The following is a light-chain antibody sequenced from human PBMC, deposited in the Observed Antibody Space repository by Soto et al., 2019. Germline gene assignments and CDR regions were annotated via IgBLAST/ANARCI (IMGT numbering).Light chain of an antibody. V-gene: IGLV2-14*01. J-gene: IGLJ2*01. CDR2: EAG. CDR3: TSYTVTSTLV. Sequence: QSALTQPASVSGSPGQSITISCTGTSNDVGANNYVSWYQHHPGKAPKILIYEAGNRPSGVSHRFSGSKSGNTASLTISGLQAEAEADYFCTSYTVTSTLVFGGGTKLTVL. CDR1: SNDVGANNY.